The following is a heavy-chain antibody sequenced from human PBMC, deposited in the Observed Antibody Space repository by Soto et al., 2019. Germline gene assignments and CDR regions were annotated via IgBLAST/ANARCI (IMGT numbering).Heavy chain of an antibody. CDR2: IKQDGGEK. CDR1: GFTLSMYW. J-gene: IGHJ6*02. CDR3: VRDQLILPADDFYYGVDV. V-gene: IGHV3-7*03. Sequence: EGQLVESGGGSVQPGESLRLSCVASGFTLSMYWMSWVRQGPGKGLEWVARIKQDGGEKYYVDSVKGRFTVSRDNAKNSLYLQLHSLSADDAAIYYCVRDQLILPADDFYYGVDVWGQGTTVTVSS.